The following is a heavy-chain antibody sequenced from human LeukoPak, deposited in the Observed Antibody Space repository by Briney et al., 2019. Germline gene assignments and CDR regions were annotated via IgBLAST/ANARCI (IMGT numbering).Heavy chain of an antibody. J-gene: IGHJ4*02. D-gene: IGHD3-10*01. CDR2: TIPIYGTP. V-gene: IGHV1-69*06. Sequence: SVKVSCKASGSTFSSYAIRRVRQAPGKGLEWMGGTIPIYGTPNYAQKFQDRLTITADKSTSTAYMELSSLRSEDTAVYYCARRRVVRGVIIRNYFDYWGQGTLVTVSS. CDR1: GSTFSSYA. CDR3: ARRRVVRGVIIRNYFDY.